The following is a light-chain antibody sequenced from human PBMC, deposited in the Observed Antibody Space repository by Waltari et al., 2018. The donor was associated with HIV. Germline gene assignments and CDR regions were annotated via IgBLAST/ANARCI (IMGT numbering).Light chain of an antibody. CDR3: SSYTGSNTLGV. V-gene: IGLV2-14*03. J-gene: IGLJ1*01. CDR2: DVS. Sequence: QSALTQPASVSGSPGQSITISCTGASSDVGYYNYVSWYQQHPGKVPKLMIYDVSKRPSGVSNRFSGSNSGNTASLTISGLHAEDEADYYCSSYTGSNTLGVFGTGTRVTVL. CDR1: SSDVGYYNY.